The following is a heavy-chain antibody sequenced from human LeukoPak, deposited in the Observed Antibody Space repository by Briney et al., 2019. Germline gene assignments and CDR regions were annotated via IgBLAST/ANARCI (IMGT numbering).Heavy chain of an antibody. Sequence: GGSLRLSCAASGFTFSSYSMNWVRQVPGKGLEWVSSISSSSSYIFYADSVKGRFTISRDNAKNSLYLQMNSLRAEDTAVYYCARADRPGTFYAFDIWGQGTMVTVSS. CDR1: GFTFSSYS. CDR2: ISSSSSYI. CDR3: ARADRPGTFYAFDI. V-gene: IGHV3-21*01. J-gene: IGHJ3*02.